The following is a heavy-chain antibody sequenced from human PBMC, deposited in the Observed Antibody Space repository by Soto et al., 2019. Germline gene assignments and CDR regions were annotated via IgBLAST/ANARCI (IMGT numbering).Heavy chain of an antibody. D-gene: IGHD3-10*01. CDR2: ISSSSSYI. J-gene: IGHJ4*02. Sequence: GGPLRLSCAASGFTCSSYGMNWVRQAPGKGLEWVSSISSSSSYIYYADSVKGRFTISRDNAKNSLYLQMNSLRAEDTAVYYCARDVFLYGSGSLDYWGQGTLVTVSS. V-gene: IGHV3-21*01. CDR3: ARDVFLYGSGSLDY. CDR1: GFTCSSYG.